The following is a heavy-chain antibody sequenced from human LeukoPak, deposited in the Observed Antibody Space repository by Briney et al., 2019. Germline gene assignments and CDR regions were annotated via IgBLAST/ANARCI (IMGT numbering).Heavy chain of an antibody. V-gene: IGHV4-34*01. CDR1: GGSFSGYY. J-gene: IGHJ4*02. CDR2: INHSGST. CDR3: ARVQRLHGSGSYAWGY. D-gene: IGHD3-10*01. Sequence: SETLSLTCAVYGGSFSGYYWSWIRQPPGKGLEWIGEINHSGSTNYNPSLKSRVTISVDTSKNQFSLKLSSVTAADTAVYYCARVQRLHGSGSYAWGYWGQGTLVTVSS.